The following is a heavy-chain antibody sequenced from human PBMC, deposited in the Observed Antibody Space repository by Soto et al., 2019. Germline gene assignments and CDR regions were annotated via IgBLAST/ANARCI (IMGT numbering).Heavy chain of an antibody. Sequence: GGSLRLSCAASGFIFSSDGMHWVRRAPGKGLEWVALIWYDGSKTYYADSVKGRFTISRDNSKNALYLQMSNLRVEDTAVYYCARLSGSYLDYWGPGTLVTVSS. J-gene: IGHJ4*02. D-gene: IGHD1-26*01. CDR3: ARLSGSYLDY. CDR1: GFIFSSDG. CDR2: IWYDGSKT. V-gene: IGHV3-33*01.